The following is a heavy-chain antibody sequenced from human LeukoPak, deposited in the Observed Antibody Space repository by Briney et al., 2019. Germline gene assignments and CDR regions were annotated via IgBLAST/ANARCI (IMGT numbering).Heavy chain of an antibody. CDR1: GSTFSTYN. J-gene: IGHJ6*03. V-gene: IGHV3-48*04. D-gene: IGHD2/OR15-2a*01. Sequence: PGGSLRLSCVASGSTFSTYNMTWVRQAPGKGLEWVSHISPRGTTRYYADSVKGRFTSSRDSAKNSLYLKMSSLRVEDSAVYYCASFSIRTGAYYLDVWGKGTTVAVSS. CDR3: ASFSIRTGAYYLDV. CDR2: ISPRGTTR.